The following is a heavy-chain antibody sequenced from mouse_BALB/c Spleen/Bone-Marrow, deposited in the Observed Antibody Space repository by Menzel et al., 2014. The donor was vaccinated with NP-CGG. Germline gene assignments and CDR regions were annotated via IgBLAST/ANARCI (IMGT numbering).Heavy chain of an antibody. CDR2: ISYSGST. CDR1: GYSITSDYA. Sequence: QLQQSGPGLVKPSQSLSLTCTVTGYSITSDYAWNWIRQFPENKLEWMGYISYSGSTSYNPSLKSRISITRDTSKNQFFLQLNSVTTEDTATYYCARRYDGYYGYFDVWGAGTTVTVSS. CDR3: ARRYDGYYGYFDV. V-gene: IGHV3-2*02. D-gene: IGHD2-3*01. J-gene: IGHJ1*01.